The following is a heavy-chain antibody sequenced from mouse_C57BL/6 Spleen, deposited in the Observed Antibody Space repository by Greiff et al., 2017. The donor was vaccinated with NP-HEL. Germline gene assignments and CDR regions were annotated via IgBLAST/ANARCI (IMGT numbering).Heavy chain of an antibody. CDR3: ARSDYGSSYLYFDV. CDR2: IYPGDGDT. J-gene: IGHJ1*03. D-gene: IGHD1-1*01. Sequence: VQLQQSGAELVKPGASVKISCKASGYAFSSYWMNWVKQRPGKGLEWIGQIYPGDGDTNYNGKFKGKATLTADKSSSTAYMQLSSLTSEDSAVYFCARSDYGSSYLYFDVWGTGTTVTVSS. CDR1: GYAFSSYW. V-gene: IGHV1-80*01.